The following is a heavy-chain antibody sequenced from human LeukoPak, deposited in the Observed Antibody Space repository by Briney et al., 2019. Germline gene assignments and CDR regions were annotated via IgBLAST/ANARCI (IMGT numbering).Heavy chain of an antibody. Sequence: SETLSLTCTVSGGSISSYYWSWIRQPAGKGLEWIGRIYTSGSTNYNPSLKSRVTMSVDTSKNQSSLKLSSVTAADTAVYYCARVTTVTTKYYYYYYMDVWGKGTTVTVSS. CDR3: ARVTTVTTKYYYYYYMDV. J-gene: IGHJ6*03. CDR1: GGSISSYY. D-gene: IGHD4-17*01. CDR2: IYTSGST. V-gene: IGHV4-4*07.